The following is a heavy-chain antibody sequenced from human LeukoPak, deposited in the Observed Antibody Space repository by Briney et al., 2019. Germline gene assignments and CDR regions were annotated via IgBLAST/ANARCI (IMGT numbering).Heavy chain of an antibody. Sequence: GGSLRLSCAASGFTVSSTYMSWVRQSPGKGLEWVSVVYKDGKMFYIDSVKGRFAISRDTSKNTVYLQMNNLRAEDTAVYYCARDRVAAAGTNWFDPWGQGTLVTVSS. V-gene: IGHV3-53*01. J-gene: IGHJ5*02. CDR2: VYKDGKM. D-gene: IGHD6-13*01. CDR1: GFTVSSTY. CDR3: ARDRVAAAGTNWFDP.